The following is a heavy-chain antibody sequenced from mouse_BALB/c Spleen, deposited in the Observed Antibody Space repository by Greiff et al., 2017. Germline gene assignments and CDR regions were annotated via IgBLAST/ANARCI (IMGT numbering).Heavy chain of an antibody. CDR3: ARSDSSGYAWFAY. CDR2: IDPANGNT. Sequence: VQLQQSGAELVKPGASVKLSCTASGFNIKDTYMHWVKQRPEQGLEWIGRIDPANGNTKYDPKFQGKATITADTSSNTAYLQLSSLTSEDTAVYYCARSDSSGYAWFAYWGQGILGTVSA. V-gene: IGHV14-3*02. J-gene: IGHJ3*01. CDR1: GFNIKDTY. D-gene: IGHD3-2*01.